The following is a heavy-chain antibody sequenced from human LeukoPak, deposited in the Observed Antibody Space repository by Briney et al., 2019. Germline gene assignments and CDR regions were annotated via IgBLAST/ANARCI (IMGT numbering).Heavy chain of an antibody. V-gene: IGHV3-33*06. Sequence: PGGSLRLSCAASGFTFSHYGMHWVRQAPGKGLEWVAVIWHDGSGKFYADSVKGRFTISRDNFMKTVYLQMNSLRAEDTALYYCAKDAQRGFDYSNSLEYWGQGVLVTVSS. D-gene: IGHD4-11*01. CDR2: IWHDGSGK. CDR3: AKDAQRGFDYSNSLEY. CDR1: GFTFSHYG. J-gene: IGHJ4*02.